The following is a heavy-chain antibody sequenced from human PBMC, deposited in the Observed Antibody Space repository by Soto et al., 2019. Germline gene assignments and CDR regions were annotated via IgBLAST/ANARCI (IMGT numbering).Heavy chain of an antibody. J-gene: IGHJ4*02. CDR2: VYYNGNT. D-gene: IGHD3-16*01. CDR3: ARGFGGVSLDYFDF. CDR1: GGSTSSSSYQ. Sequence: SETLSLTCTVSGGSTSSSSYQWVWIRQPPGKGLEWIGNVYYNGNTYYNPALQRRAVFSIDTSKTRFSLKLTSVTAADTAVYYCARGFGGVSLDYFDFWGQGTQVTVSS. V-gene: IGHV4-39*07.